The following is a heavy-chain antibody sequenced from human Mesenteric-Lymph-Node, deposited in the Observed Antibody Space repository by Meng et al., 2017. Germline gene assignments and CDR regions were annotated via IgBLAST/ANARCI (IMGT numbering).Heavy chain of an antibody. J-gene: IGHJ6*02. V-gene: IGHV1-69*05. D-gene: IGHD2-15*01. CDR3: ARGRTINGYCSGGSCYDAGHYYYYGMDV. CDR2: IIPIFGTA. CDR1: GYTFTSYY. Sequence: SVKVSCKASGYTFTSYYMHWVRQAPGQGLEWMGGIIPIFGTANYAQKFQGRVTITTDESTSTAYMELSSLRSEDTAVYYCARGRTINGYCSGGSCYDAGHYYYYGMDVWGQGTTVTVSS.